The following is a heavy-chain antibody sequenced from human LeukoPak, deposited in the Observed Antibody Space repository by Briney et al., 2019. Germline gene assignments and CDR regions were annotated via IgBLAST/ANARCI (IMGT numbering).Heavy chain of an antibody. Sequence: PSETLSLTCAVYGGSFSGYYWSWIRQPPGKGLEWIGEINHSGSTNYNPSLKSRVTTSVDTSKNQFSLKLSSVTAADTAVYYCAREAQYYYDSSGYYNPIDYWGQGTLVTVSS. J-gene: IGHJ4*02. D-gene: IGHD3-22*01. V-gene: IGHV4-34*01. CDR3: AREAQYYYDSSGYYNPIDY. CDR1: GGSFSGYY. CDR2: INHSGST.